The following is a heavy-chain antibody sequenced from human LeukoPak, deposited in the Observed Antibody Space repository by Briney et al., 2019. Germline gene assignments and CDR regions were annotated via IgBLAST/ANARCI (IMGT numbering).Heavy chain of an antibody. Sequence: SVKVSCKASGGTFSSYAISWVRQAPGQGLEWMGGIIPIFGTANYAQKFQGRVTITADKSTSTAYMELSSLRSDDTAVYYCARDHSGYDQDLNYWGQGTLVTVSS. D-gene: IGHD5-12*01. CDR2: IIPIFGTA. CDR1: GGTFSSYA. CDR3: ARDHSGYDQDLNY. V-gene: IGHV1-69*06. J-gene: IGHJ4*02.